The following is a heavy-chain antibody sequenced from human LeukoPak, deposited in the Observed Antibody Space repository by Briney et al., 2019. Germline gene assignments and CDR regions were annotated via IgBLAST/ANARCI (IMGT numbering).Heavy chain of an antibody. CDR2: IYSGGST. V-gene: IGHV3-66*01. J-gene: IGHJ4*02. CDR3: ARDRGLRILDY. D-gene: IGHD5/OR15-5a*01. Sequence: GESLRLSCAASGFPVSSDYMSWVRQAPGKGLEWVSVIYSGGSTYYADSVKGRFTISRDNSKNTLYLQMNSLRAEDTAVYYCARDRGLRILDYWGQGTLVTVSS. CDR1: GFPVSSDY.